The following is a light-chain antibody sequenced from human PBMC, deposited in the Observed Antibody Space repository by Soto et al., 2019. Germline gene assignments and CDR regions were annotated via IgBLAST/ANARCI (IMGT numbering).Light chain of an antibody. V-gene: IGLV2-14*01. J-gene: IGLJ1*01. CDR3: SSYTSSSPYV. CDR1: SSDVGGYNY. CDR2: DVS. Sequence: QSALTQPASVSGSPGQSSTISCTGTSSDVGGYNYVSWYQQHPGNAPKLMIYDVSNRPSGVSNRFSGSKSGNTASLTISGLQAEDESDYYCSSYTSSSPYVFGTGTKLTVL.